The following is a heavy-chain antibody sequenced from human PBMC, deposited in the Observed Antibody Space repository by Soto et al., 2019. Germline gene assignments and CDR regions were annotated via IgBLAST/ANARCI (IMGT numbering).Heavy chain of an antibody. J-gene: IGHJ2*01. V-gene: IGHV3-23*01. CDR3: AKVGVLWFGEFLPPGYFDL. CDR2: ISGSGGST. D-gene: IGHD3-10*01. Sequence: QPGGSLRLSCAASGFTFSSYAMSWVRQAPGKGLEWVSAISGSGGSTYYADSVKGRFTISRDNSKNTLYLQMNSLRAEDTAVYYCAKVGVLWFGEFLPPGYFDLWGRGTLVTVSS. CDR1: GFTFSSYA.